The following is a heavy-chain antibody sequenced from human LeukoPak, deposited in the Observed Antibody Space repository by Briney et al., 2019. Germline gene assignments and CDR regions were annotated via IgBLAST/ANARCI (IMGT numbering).Heavy chain of an antibody. CDR1: GFAFSSYG. CDR3: AREALDYYDSSGYFDY. CDR2: IWYDGSNK. Sequence: GGSLRLSCAAPGFAFSSYGMHWVRQAPGKGLEWVAGIWYDGSNKYYADSVKGRFTISRDNSKNTLYLQMNSLRAEDTAVYYCAREALDYYDSSGYFDYWGQGTLVTVSS. V-gene: IGHV3-33*01. D-gene: IGHD3-22*01. J-gene: IGHJ4*02.